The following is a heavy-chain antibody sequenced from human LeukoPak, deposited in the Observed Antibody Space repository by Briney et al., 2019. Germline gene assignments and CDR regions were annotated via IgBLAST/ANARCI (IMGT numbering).Heavy chain of an antibody. CDR2: INPNSGDT. J-gene: IGHJ1*01. V-gene: IGHV1-2*02. D-gene: IGHD3-22*01. Sequence: GASVKVSCKASGYSFTGYYMHWVRQAPGQGIEWMGWINPNSGDTNFAQNFQGRVTMTRDTSISTVYMELSRLRSDDTAVFYCARGYYDSSDFEYFQHWGQGTLVTVSS. CDR3: ARGYYDSSDFEYFQH. CDR1: GYSFTGYY.